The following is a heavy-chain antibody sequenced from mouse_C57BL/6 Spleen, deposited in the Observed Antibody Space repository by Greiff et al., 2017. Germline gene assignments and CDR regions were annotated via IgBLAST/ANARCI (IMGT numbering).Heavy chain of an antibody. CDR3: ANYYGSSSFAY. J-gene: IGHJ3*01. Sequence: QVQLQQPGAELVKPGASVKLSCKASGYTFTSYWMQWVKQRPGQGLEWIGEIDPSDSYTNYNQKFKGKATLTVDTSSSTAYMQLSSLTSEDSAVYYCANYYGSSSFAYWGQGTLVTVSA. CDR2: IDPSDSYT. V-gene: IGHV1-50*01. D-gene: IGHD1-1*01. CDR1: GYTFTSYW.